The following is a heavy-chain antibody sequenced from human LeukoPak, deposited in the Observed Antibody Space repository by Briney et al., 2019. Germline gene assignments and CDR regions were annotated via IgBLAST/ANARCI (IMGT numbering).Heavy chain of an antibody. D-gene: IGHD3-22*01. V-gene: IGHV4-4*07. CDR1: GDSISSDY. CDR2: IYTTGST. J-gene: IGHJ5*02. Sequence: PSETLSLTCSVSGDSISSDYWSWIRQLARKGLEWIGRIYTTGSTNYNPSLKSRVTMSVDMSKNQFSLKLSSVTAADTAVYYCARDKVVSADNWFDPWGQGTLVTVSS. CDR3: ARDKVVSADNWFDP.